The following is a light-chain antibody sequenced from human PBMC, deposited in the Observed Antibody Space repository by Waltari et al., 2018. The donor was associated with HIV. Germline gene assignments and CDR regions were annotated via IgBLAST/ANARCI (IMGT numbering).Light chain of an antibody. CDR1: NSNIGDNY. Sequence: QSVLTQPPSVSAAPGQKVTISCSGSNSNIGDNYVYWYQQLPGTAPKLLIYDNDKRPSGIPDRFSGSNSGTSATLGITGLQTGDEADYYCGTWDASLSAVVFGGGTKLTVL. CDR3: GTWDASLSAVV. J-gene: IGLJ2*01. CDR2: DND. V-gene: IGLV1-51*01.